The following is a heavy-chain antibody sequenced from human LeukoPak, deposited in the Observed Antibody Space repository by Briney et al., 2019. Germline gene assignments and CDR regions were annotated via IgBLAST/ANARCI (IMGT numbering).Heavy chain of an antibody. CDR1: GFTFGSCA. J-gene: IGHJ4*02. Sequence: PGGSLRLSCAASGFTFGSCAMSWVRQAPGKGLGLVSTVSGSGGSTYYADSVKDRFTIFRDNSKNTLYLQMNSLIAADTAAVYCSKAQHSRIWGYFDDWGQGTLVTASS. CDR2: VSGSGGST. D-gene: IGHD6-13*01. V-gene: IGHV3-23*01. CDR3: SKAQHSRIWGYFDD.